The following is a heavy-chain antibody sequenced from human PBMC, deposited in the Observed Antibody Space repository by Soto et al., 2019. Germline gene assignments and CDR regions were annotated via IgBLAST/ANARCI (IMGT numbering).Heavy chain of an antibody. J-gene: IGHJ3*02. CDR1: GYTFTSYD. V-gene: IGHV1-8*01. Sequence: QVQLVQSGAEVKKPGASVKVSCKASGYTFTSYDINWVRQATGQGLEWMGWMNPNSGNTGYAQKCQSRVTMTRKASISTAYRELSRMRSEDAAVYYCAASSYDILSGYDWGAFDIWGQGTMVTVSS. CDR2: MNPNSGNT. D-gene: IGHD3-9*01. CDR3: AASSYDILSGYDWGAFDI.